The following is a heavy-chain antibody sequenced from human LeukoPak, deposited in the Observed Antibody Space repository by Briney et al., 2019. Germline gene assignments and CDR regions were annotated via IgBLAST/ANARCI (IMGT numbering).Heavy chain of an antibody. V-gene: IGHV3-7*04. CDR3: ARGHSSGWYLTDY. D-gene: IGHD6-19*01. CDR1: GFTFSSYW. J-gene: IGHJ4*02. Sequence: SGGSLRLSCAASGFTFSSYWMSWVRQAPGKGLEWVANIKQDGSEKYYVDSVKGRFTISRDNAQNSLYLQMNSLRAEDTAVYYCARGHSSGWYLTDYWGQGALVTVSS. CDR2: IKQDGSEK.